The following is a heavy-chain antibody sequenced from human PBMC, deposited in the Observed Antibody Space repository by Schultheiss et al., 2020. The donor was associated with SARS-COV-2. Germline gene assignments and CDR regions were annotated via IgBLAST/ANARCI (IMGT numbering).Heavy chain of an antibody. CDR3: ARQAAATRGSFDY. Sequence: ASVKVSCKASGYTFTSYYMHWVRQAPGQGLEWMGMINPSGGSTSYAQKFQGRVTMTRDTSTSTVYMELSGLRSDDTAVYYCARQAAATRGSFDYWGQGTLVTVS. CDR1: GYTFTSYY. CDR2: INPSGGST. D-gene: IGHD2-15*01. V-gene: IGHV1-46*01. J-gene: IGHJ4*02.